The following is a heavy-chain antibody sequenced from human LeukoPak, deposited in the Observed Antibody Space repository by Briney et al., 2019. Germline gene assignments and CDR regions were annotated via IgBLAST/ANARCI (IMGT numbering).Heavy chain of an antibody. CDR1: GYTFTGYY. CDR2: INPNSGGT. J-gene: IGHJ4*02. Sequence: ASVKVSCKASGYTFTGYYMHWVRQAPGQGLEWMGWINPNSGGTNYAQKFQGRVTMTRDTTISTAYMELSRLRSDDTAVYYCARSKGYSSSPSNWGQGTLVTVSS. V-gene: IGHV1-2*02. D-gene: IGHD6-6*01. CDR3: ARSKGYSSSPSN.